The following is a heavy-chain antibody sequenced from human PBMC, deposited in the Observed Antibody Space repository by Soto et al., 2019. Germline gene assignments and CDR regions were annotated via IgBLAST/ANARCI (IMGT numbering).Heavy chain of an antibody. CDR1: GGSISSSSYY. CDR3: ASHDSSGYYTFDY. J-gene: IGHJ4*02. V-gene: IGHV4-39*01. Sequence: ASETLSLTCTVSGGSISSSSYYWGWIRQPPGKGLEWIGSIYYSGSTYYNPSLKSRVTISVDTSKNQFSLKLSSVTAADTAVYYCASHDSSGYYTFDYWGQGTLVTVSS. D-gene: IGHD3-22*01. CDR2: IYYSGST.